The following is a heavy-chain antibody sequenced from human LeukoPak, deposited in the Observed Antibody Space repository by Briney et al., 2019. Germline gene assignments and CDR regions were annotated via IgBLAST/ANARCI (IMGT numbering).Heavy chain of an antibody. CDR1: GGSISSYY. CDR2: MYYSGNT. V-gene: IGHV4-59*08. D-gene: IGHD1-26*01. Sequence: SETLSLTCNVSGGSISSYYWSWIRQPPGKGLEWIGYMYYSGNTNYNPSLKSRVTTSVDSSKNQFSLKLSSVTAADTAVYYCARHTLVGARNAFDIWGQGTMITVSS. CDR3: ARHTLVGARNAFDI. J-gene: IGHJ3*02.